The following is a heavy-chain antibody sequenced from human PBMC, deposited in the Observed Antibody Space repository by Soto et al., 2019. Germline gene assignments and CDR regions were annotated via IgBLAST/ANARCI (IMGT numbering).Heavy chain of an antibody. V-gene: IGHV1-18*01. CDR3: ARAGAAPYYYYGLDV. Sequence: EASVKVSCKASGYTFSRYGISWVRQAPGQGLEWMGWVSGYNGDTNYAQKFQTRVTMTTDKSTDTAYMDLRSLTSDDTAIYYCARAGAAPYYYYGLDVWGQGTTVTVSS. J-gene: IGHJ6*02. CDR2: VSGYNGDT. D-gene: IGHD3-10*01. CDR1: GYTFSRYG.